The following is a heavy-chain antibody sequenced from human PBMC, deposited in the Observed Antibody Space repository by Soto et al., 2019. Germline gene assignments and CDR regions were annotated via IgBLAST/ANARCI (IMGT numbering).Heavy chain of an antibody. Sequence: GGSLRLSCAASGFTFGNYAMSWVRQAPGKGLEWVSVISGSGDTTRYADSVRGRFTISRDNFRATLYLQANRLRVDDTAVYFCAREHWNPGVYYGMDVWGQGTTVTVSS. V-gene: IGHV3-23*01. CDR3: AREHWNPGVYYGMDV. D-gene: IGHD1-1*01. CDR1: GFTFGNYA. J-gene: IGHJ6*02. CDR2: ISGSGDTT.